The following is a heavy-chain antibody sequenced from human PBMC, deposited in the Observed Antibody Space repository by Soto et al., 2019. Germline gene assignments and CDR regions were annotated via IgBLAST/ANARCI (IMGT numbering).Heavy chain of an antibody. V-gene: IGHV4-59*01. Sequence: PSETLSLTCTVSGGSINDYYWSWIRQTPGKGLEWVGFMYYSETTKYNPSLKGRVNMSLDTSKNQVSLHLQSVTAADTAVYYCARDASSGWYPLDYWGQGTLVTVSS. CDR2: MYYSETT. D-gene: IGHD6-19*01. CDR3: ARDASSGWYPLDY. J-gene: IGHJ4*02. CDR1: GGSINDYY.